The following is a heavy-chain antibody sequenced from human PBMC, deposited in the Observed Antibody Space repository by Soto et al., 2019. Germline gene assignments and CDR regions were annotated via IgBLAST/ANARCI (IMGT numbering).Heavy chain of an antibody. CDR1: GGSISSGGYY. D-gene: IGHD2-2*01. CDR3: ARDVFGYCSSTSCEYYYYYYMDV. J-gene: IGHJ6*03. Sequence: QVQLQESGPGLVKPSQTLSLTCTVSGGSISSGGYYWSWIRQHPGKGLEWIGYIYYSGSTYYNPSLKSRVTISVDTSKNQFSLKLSSVTAADTAVYYCARDVFGYCSSTSCEYYYYYYMDVWGKGTTVTVSS. CDR2: IYYSGST. V-gene: IGHV4-31*03.